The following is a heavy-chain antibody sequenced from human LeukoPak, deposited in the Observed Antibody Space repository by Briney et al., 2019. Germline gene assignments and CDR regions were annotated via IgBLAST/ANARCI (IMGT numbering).Heavy chain of an antibody. CDR1: GGSFSGYY. D-gene: IGHD2-21*02. CDR3: ARAYCGGDCYPDY. CDR2: INHSGST. Sequence: SETLSLTCAVYGGSFSGYYWSWIRQPPGKGLEWIGEINHSGSTNYNPSLKSRVTISVDTSKNQFSLKLSSVTAADTAVYYCARAYCGGDCYPDYWGQGTLVTVSS. J-gene: IGHJ4*02. V-gene: IGHV4-34*01.